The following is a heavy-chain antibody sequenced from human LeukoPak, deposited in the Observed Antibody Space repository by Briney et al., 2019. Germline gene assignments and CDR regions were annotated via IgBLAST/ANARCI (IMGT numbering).Heavy chain of an antibody. J-gene: IGHJ4*02. V-gene: IGHV3-33*01. Sequence: PGGSLRLSCAASGFTFSSYGMHWVRQAPGKGLEWVAAIWYDGSKEYLADSVKGRFTISRDNSKNTVYLQMNSLKTEDTAVYYCARVIGWSLFDCWGQGTLVTVSS. CDR2: IWYDGSKE. CDR1: GFTFSSYG. D-gene: IGHD2-15*01. CDR3: ARVIGWSLFDC.